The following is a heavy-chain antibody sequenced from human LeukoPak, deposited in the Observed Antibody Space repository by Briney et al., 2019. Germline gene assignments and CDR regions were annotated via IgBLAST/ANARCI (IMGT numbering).Heavy chain of an antibody. D-gene: IGHD2-2*01. V-gene: IGHV4-59*08. CDR3: ARLLCDCSSTNCYAYFDY. CDR2: IYYSGST. Sequence: PSETLSLTCTVSGGSISTYYWSWIRQPPGKGLEWIGYIYYSGSTNYNPSLKSRVTISVDTSKNQFSLKLSSVTAADTAVYYCARLLCDCSSTNCYAYFDYWGQGTLVTVSS. J-gene: IGHJ4*02. CDR1: GGSISTYY.